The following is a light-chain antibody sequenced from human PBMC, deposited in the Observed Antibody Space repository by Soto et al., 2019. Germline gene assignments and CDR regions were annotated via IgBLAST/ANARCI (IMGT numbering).Light chain of an antibody. CDR3: QQGFSRPRT. Sequence: GDRVTITCRASQSIRSDLNWYQQRPGKAPKLLIYTTSNLESGVPSRFSGSGSGTDFTLTISNLQPEDFATYFCQQGFSRPRTFGLGTTVEVK. J-gene: IGKJ1*01. V-gene: IGKV1-39*01. CDR1: QSIRSD. CDR2: TTS.